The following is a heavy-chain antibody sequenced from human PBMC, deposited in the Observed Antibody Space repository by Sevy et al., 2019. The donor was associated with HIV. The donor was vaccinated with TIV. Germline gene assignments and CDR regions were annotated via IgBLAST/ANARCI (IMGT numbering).Heavy chain of an antibody. CDR3: ATTKDYYESSGCPFDY. J-gene: IGHJ4*02. CDR1: GYSLTGLS. V-gene: IGHV1-24*01. Sequence: ASVKVSCKVSGYSLTGLSMHWVRQAPGKGLEWMGSFDPEVGATIYAQTLEGRVTMTEDTSTDPVCMWLNSLRFEDTAVYYCATTKDYYESSGCPFDYWGQGTLVTVSS. CDR2: FDPEVGAT. D-gene: IGHD3-22*01.